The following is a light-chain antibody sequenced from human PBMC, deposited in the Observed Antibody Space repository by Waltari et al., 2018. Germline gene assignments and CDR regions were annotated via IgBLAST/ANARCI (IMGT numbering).Light chain of an antibody. Sequence: QAVLTQPSSLSASPGASASLTCTLHSGITVASYRIYWYQQKPGSPPQFLLMYKSDSDKRQGSGVPSRFSGSKDASANAGILLISGLQSVDEADYYCMIWHNSAVVFGGGTKLTVL. CDR1: SGITVASYR. V-gene: IGLV5-45*02. CDR3: MIWHNSAVV. J-gene: IGLJ2*01. CDR2: YKSDSDK.